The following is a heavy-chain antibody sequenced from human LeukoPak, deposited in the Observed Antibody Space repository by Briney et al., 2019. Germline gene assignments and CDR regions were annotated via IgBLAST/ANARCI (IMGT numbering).Heavy chain of an antibody. CDR2: IYKSGTT. V-gene: IGHV4-59*08. CDR1: GESINPYY. J-gene: IGHJ4*02. D-gene: IGHD2-21*02. Sequence: SETLSLTCTVSGESINPYYWNWIRQSAGKGLEWIGHIYKSGTTNFNPSLTSRVTISLDTSRNQFSLKLYTVTTADTAMYYCARQTSMVTMYYFDQWGQGTLVTVSS. CDR3: ARQTSMVTMYYFDQ.